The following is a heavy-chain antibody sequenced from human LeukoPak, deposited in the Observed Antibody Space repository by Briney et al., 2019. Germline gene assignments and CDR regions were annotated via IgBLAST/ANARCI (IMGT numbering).Heavy chain of an antibody. D-gene: IGHD2-21*01. Sequence: PGGSLRLSCAASGFTFSSYWMHWVRQAPGKGLVWVSRINSDGSSTSYADSVKGRFTISRDNAKNTVYLQMSSLRSETTAEYYCATGQGHSMDVRGQGTPVTVSS. CDR3: ATGQGHSMDV. CDR2: INSDGSST. CDR1: GFTFSSYW. J-gene: IGHJ6*02. V-gene: IGHV3-74*01.